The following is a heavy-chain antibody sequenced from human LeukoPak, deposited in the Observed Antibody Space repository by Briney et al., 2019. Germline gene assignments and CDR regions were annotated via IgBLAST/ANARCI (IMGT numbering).Heavy chain of an antibody. J-gene: IGHJ4*02. CDR2: IYYSGST. CDR1: GGSISSSSYY. V-gene: IGHV4-39*01. CDR3: ARPTQTYFDY. Sequence: PSETLSLTCTVSGGSISSSSYYWGWIRQPPGKGLVWIGSIYYSGSTYYNPSLKSRVTISVDTSKNQFSLKLSSVTAADTAVYYCARPTQTYFDYWGQGTLVTVSS.